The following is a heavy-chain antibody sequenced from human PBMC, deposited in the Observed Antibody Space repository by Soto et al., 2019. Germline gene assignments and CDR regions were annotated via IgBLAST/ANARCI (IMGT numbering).Heavy chain of an antibody. CDR3: AKLLGISGLSFDY. D-gene: IGHD3-22*01. J-gene: IGHJ4*02. Sequence: EVQVLESGGGLVQPGGSLRLSCAASGFTFNIYAMSWVRQVPGKGLEWVSTISNSGSTHSADSVKGRFTISTDNSKNTVYLQMNSLRAEDTAVYYCAKLLGISGLSFDYWGQGTLVTVSS. CDR1: GFTFNIYA. CDR2: ISNSGST. V-gene: IGHV3-23*01.